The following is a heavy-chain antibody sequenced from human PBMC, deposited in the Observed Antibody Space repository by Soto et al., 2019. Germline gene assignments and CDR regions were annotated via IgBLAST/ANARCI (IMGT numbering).Heavy chain of an antibody. CDR2: ISSSSSSI. CDR3: ARDYEYWSGYYKGFDY. D-gene: IGHD3-3*01. V-gene: IGHV3-48*02. CDR1: GFTFSSYS. J-gene: IGHJ4*02. Sequence: GSLRLSCAASGFTFSSYSMNWVRQAPGKGLEWVSYISSSSSSIYYADSVKGRFTISRDNAKNSLYLQMNSLRDEDTAVYYCARDYEYWSGYYKGFDYWGQGTLVTVSS.